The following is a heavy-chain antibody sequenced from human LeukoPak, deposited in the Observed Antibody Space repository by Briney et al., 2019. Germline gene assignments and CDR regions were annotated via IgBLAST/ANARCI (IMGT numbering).Heavy chain of an antibody. D-gene: IGHD3-10*01. CDR1: GFTFTTYS. J-gene: IGHJ4*02. CDR2: INIKGDNT. V-gene: IGHV3-64D*09. Sequence: GGSLRLSCSASGFTFTTYSMHWVRQAPGKGLELVSTINIKGDNTYYADSVKGRFTISRDNSRKTLFLQMSSLRAEDTAVYYCVKDLRGGGYLTSFDYWGQGTLVTVSS. CDR3: VKDLRGGGYLTSFDY.